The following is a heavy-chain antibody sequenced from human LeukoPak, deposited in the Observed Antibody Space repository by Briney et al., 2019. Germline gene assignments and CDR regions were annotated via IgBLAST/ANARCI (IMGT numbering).Heavy chain of an antibody. CDR2: INTNTGNP. J-gene: IGHJ4*02. Sequence: GASVKVSCKASGYTFTSYAMNWVRQAPGQGLEWMGWINTNTGNPTYAQGFTGRFVFSLDTSVSTAYLQISSLKAEDTAVYYCAGQTHRPQYSSSWTLDYWGQGTLVTVSS. V-gene: IGHV7-4-1*02. D-gene: IGHD6-13*01. CDR3: AGQTHRPQYSSSWTLDY. CDR1: GYTFTSYA.